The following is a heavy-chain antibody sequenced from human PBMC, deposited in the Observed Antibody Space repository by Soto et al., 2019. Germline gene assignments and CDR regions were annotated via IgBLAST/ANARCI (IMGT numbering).Heavy chain of an antibody. CDR3: ARDLWVYCGTDCYPLEV. CDR1: GGTISRYY. J-gene: IGHJ6*04. Sequence: QVQLQESGPGLVKPSETLSLTFTVSGGTISRYYWSWIRQPPGKGLEWLGYIENTGNTVYNPSFKSRVTISVDTSKNQCSLKLNSVTAADTAVDYCARDLWVYCGTDCYPLEVWGDGTTVTVSS. D-gene: IGHD2-21*02. CDR2: IENTGNT. V-gene: IGHV4-59*01.